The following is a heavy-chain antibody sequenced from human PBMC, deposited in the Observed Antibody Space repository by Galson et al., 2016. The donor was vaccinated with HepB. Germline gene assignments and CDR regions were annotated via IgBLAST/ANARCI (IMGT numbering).Heavy chain of an antibody. Sequence: SLRLSCAASGFTFSSYGMHWVRQAPGKGLEWVAVIWYDGSNKYYADSVKGRFTTSRDMSKNTLYLQMGSLRAEDTAVYYCAKCSVYSTGWCNSLDPWGQGTLVIVSS. J-gene: IGHJ5*02. V-gene: IGHV3-33*03. D-gene: IGHD6-19*01. CDR1: GFTFSSYG. CDR3: AKCSVYSTGWCNSLDP. CDR2: IWYDGSNK.